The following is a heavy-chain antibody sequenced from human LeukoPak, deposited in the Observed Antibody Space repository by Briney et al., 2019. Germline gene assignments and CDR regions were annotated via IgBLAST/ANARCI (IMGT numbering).Heavy chain of an antibody. V-gene: IGHV3-21*01. CDR1: GFTFSSYS. J-gene: IGHJ4*02. CDR3: ASNSYSSGWYDY. D-gene: IGHD6-19*01. CDR2: ISSSSSYI. Sequence: PGGSLRLSCVASGFTFSSYSMNWVRQAPGKGLEWVSSISSSSSYIYYADSVKGRFTISRDNAKNSLYLQMNSLRAEDTAVYYCASNSYSSGWYDYWGQGTLVTVSS.